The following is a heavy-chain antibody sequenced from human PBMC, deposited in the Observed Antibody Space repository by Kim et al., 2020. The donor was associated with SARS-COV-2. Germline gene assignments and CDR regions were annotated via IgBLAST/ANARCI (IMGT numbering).Heavy chain of an antibody. V-gene: IGHV3-74*01. CDR2: INSDGSNK. J-gene: IGHJ6*02. CDR1: GFTLSSYW. CDR3: TRNYEMDV. Sequence: GGSLRLSCAASGFTLSSYWMYWVRQGPGKGLEWVSRINSDGSNKLYVDSVKGRFTISRDNAENTVYLQMSSMRAEDTAIYYCTRNYEMDVWGQVTTVTVSS.